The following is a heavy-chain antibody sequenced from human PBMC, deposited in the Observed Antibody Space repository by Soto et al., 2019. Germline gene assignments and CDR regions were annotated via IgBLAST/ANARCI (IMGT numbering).Heavy chain of an antibody. CDR2: MNPNSGNT. V-gene: IGHV1-8*01. Sequence: QVQLVQSGAEVKKPGASVKVSCKASGYTFTSYDINWVRQATGQGLEWMGWMNPNSGNTGYAQKFQGRVTMTRNTSISTAYMELSSLRSEDTAVYYCARGGYYDILTGYYSPLDYYYYMDVWGKGTTVTVSS. D-gene: IGHD3-9*01. J-gene: IGHJ6*03. CDR3: ARGGYYDILTGYYSPLDYYYYMDV. CDR1: GYTFTSYD.